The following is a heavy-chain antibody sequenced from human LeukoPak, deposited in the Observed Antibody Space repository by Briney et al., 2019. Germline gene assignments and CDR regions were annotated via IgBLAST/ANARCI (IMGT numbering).Heavy chain of an antibody. Sequence: ASVKVSCKASGYTFTGYYMHWVRQAPGQGLEWMGWINPNSGGTNYAQKFQGRVTMTRDTSISTAYMELSRLRSDDTAAYYCAREGTYSGYDFGFKEIGAPDYWGQGTLVTVSS. CDR1: GYTFTGYY. CDR2: INPNSGGT. J-gene: IGHJ4*02. D-gene: IGHD5-12*01. V-gene: IGHV1-2*02. CDR3: AREGTYSGYDFGFKEIGAPDY.